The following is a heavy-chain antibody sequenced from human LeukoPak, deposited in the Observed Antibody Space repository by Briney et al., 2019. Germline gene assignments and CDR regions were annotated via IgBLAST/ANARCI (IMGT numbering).Heavy chain of an antibody. V-gene: IGHV1-69*13. CDR3: ARAAITGTTTRTNWFDP. CDR2: IIPIFGTA. CDR1: GGTFSSYA. Sequence: SVKVSCKASGGTFSSYAISWVRQAPGQGLEWMGGIIPIFGTANYAQKFQGRVTITADEPTSTAYMELSSLRSEDTAVYYCARAAITGTTTRTNWFDPWGQGTLVTVSS. J-gene: IGHJ5*02. D-gene: IGHD1-7*01.